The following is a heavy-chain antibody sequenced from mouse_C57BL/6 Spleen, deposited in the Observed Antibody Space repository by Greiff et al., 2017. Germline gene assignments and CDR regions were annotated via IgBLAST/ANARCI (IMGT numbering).Heavy chain of an antibody. D-gene: IGHD1-1*01. CDR3: ARERITTVVAYYAMDY. CDR1: CYTFTSYW. V-gene: IGHV1-53*01. J-gene: IGHJ4*01. CDR2: INPSNGGT. Sequence: QVQLQQPGPELVKPGASVKLSCKASCYTFTSYWMHWVKQRPGQGLEWIGNINPSNGGTNYNEKFKSKATLTVDKSSSTAYMQLSSLTSEDSSVYYCARERITTVVAYYAMDYWGQGTSVTVSS.